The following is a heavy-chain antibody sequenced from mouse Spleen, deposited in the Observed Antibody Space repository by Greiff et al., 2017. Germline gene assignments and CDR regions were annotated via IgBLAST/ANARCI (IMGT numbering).Heavy chain of an antibody. D-gene: IGHD2-4*01. J-gene: IGHJ3*01. Sequence: EVKLVEPGGGLVKPGGSLKLSCAASGFTFSSYTMSWVRQTPEKRLEWVATISGGGGNTYYPDSVKGRFTISRDNAKNTLYLQMSSLRSEDTALYYCAKGPSYDYDWFAYWGQGTLVTVSA. CDR3: AKGPSYDYDWFAY. CDR1: GFTFSSYT. CDR2: ISGGGGNT. V-gene: IGHV5-9*01.